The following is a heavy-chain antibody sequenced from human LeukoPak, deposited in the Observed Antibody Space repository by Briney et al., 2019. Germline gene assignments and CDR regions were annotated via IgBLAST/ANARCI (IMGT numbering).Heavy chain of an antibody. CDR3: AKTPGEVVVPAAIGDWFDP. V-gene: IGHV3-23*01. J-gene: IGHJ5*02. CDR1: GFTFSSYA. CDR2: ISGSGGST. Sequence: GGSLRLSCAASGFTFSSYAMSWVCQAPGKGLEWVSAISGSGGSTYYADSVKGRFTISRDNSKNTLYLQMNSLRAEDTAVYYCAKTPGEVVVPAAIGDWFDPWGQGTLVTVSS. D-gene: IGHD2-2*01.